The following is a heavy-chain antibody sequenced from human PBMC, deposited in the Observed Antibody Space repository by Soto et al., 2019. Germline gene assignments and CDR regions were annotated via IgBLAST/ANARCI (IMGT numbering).Heavy chain of an antibody. V-gene: IGHV4-31*03. CDR2: VYYSGST. J-gene: IGHJ4*02. CDR1: GGSISSGDYY. D-gene: IGHD6-13*01. CDR3: AREARIAAAGRFDY. Sequence: SETLSLTCTVSGGSISSGDYYWSWIRQVPGKGLEWIGYVYYSGSTYYNPSLKSRVAMSVDTYKNQFSLKLSSVTAADTAIYYCAREARIAAAGRFDYWGKGTLVTVS.